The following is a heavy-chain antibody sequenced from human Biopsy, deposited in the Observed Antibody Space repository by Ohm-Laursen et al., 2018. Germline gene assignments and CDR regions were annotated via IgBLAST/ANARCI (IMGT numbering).Heavy chain of an antibody. Sequence: SSLRLSCTASGFTFDDFGMHWVRQAPGKGLEWVSSISWNGGSSGYADPVKGRFTISRDNARKSLYLQMNSLRPEDTALYYCAKDISIGGFAISYYYGMDVWGQGTTVTVSS. J-gene: IGHJ6*02. CDR3: AKDISIGGFAISYYYGMDV. V-gene: IGHV3-9*01. CDR2: ISWNGGSS. D-gene: IGHD2-21*01. CDR1: GFTFDDFG.